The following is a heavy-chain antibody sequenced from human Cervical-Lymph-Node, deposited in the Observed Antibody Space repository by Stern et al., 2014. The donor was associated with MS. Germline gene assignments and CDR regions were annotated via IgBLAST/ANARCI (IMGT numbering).Heavy chain of an antibody. CDR3: ARVAAAGFDH. CDR2: IQYDAKEI. CDR1: GFNFSDYW. D-gene: IGHD6-19*01. J-gene: IGHJ4*02. V-gene: IGHV3-7*04. Sequence: EVQLLESGGDVVQPGGSLRLSCAASGFNFSDYWMSWVRQAPGKGLEWVANIQYDAKEIFYVDSVKGRFTISRDDAKKSLFLQMNNLRVEDTAVYYCARVAAAGFDHWGQGAMVTVSS.